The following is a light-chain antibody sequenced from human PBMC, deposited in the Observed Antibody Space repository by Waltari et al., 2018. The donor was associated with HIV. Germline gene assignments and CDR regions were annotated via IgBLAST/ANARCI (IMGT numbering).Light chain of an antibody. CDR3: CSYSSSTTLYV. Sequence: QSALTQPASVSGSPGQSITMSCSGLDSDIGDYYFVSWYQQYPGKAPRLILYDVSSRPSGVSNRFSGAKSGNTASLTISGLQSDDEADYYCCSYSSSTTLYVFGTGTKVTVL. J-gene: IGLJ1*01. V-gene: IGLV2-14*03. CDR1: DSDIGDYYF. CDR2: DVS.